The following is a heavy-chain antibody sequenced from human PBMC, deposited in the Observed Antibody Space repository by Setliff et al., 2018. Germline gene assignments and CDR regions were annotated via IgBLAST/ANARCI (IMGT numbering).Heavy chain of an antibody. CDR1: GFTFSSYE. J-gene: IGHJ5*02. Sequence: AGGSLRLSCAASGFTFSSYEVNWVRQAPGKGLEWVSYISSSGTTKHYADSVKGRFTISRDDARNSLYLQMNSLRAEDTALERRVVVGAASIVDTPNPLQPLPWG. D-gene: IGHD2-2*01. V-gene: IGHV3-48*03. CDR3: VVVGAASIVDTPNPLQPLP. CDR2: ISSSGTTK.